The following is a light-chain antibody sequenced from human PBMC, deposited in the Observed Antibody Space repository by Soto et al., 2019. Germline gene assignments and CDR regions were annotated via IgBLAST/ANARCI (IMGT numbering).Light chain of an antibody. V-gene: IGKV3-20*01. J-gene: IGKJ1*01. Sequence: EIVLTQSPGTLSLSPGERATLSCRASQSVSSISLAWYQQKPGQAPRLLMYGASSRATGIPDRFSGSGSGTDFPLTISRLEPEDSAVYYCQQYGSSSWTFGQGTKVEI. CDR2: GAS. CDR1: QSVSSIS. CDR3: QQYGSSSWT.